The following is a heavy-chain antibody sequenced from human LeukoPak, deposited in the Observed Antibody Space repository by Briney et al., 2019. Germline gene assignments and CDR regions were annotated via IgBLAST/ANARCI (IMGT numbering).Heavy chain of an antibody. V-gene: IGHV3-74*01. Sequence: GGSLRLSCAASGFTFSTYWMHWVRQAPGKGLVWDSRINRDGSSVSYADSVKGRFTISRDKAKNTLYLQMNSLRAEDTAVYYCATPAYGGDAVVVFDICGEGSMVTVYS. CDR1: GFTFSTYW. CDR3: ATPAYGGDAVVVFDI. J-gene: IGHJ3*02. D-gene: IGHD4-23*01. CDR2: INRDGSSV.